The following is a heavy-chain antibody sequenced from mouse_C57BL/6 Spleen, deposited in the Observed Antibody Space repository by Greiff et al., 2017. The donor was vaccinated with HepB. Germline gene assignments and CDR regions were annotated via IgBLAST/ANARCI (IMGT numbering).Heavy chain of an antibody. CDR3: ARSKHYAMDY. CDR1: GYTFTDYY. CDR2: INPNNGGT. Sequence: VQLQQSGPELVKPGASVKISCKASGYTFTDYYMNWVKQSHGKSLEWIGDINPNNGGTSYNQKFKGKATLTVDKSSSTAYMELRSLTSEDSAVYYCARSKHYAMDYWGQGTSVTVSS. V-gene: IGHV1-26*01. J-gene: IGHJ4*01.